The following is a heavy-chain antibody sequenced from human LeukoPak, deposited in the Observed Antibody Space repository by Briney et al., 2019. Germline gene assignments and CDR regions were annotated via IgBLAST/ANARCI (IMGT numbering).Heavy chain of an antibody. CDR2: ISYDGSNK. CDR3: ARDAESYYDFWSGYYTRYYYYYMDV. Sequence: GGSLRLSCAASGFTFSSYAMHWVRQAPGKGLEWVAVISYDGSNKYYADSVKGRFTISRDNSKNTLYLQMNSLRAEDTAVYYCARDAESYYDFWSGYYTRYYYYYMDVWGKGTTVTVSS. J-gene: IGHJ6*03. D-gene: IGHD3-3*01. V-gene: IGHV3-30*04. CDR1: GFTFSSYA.